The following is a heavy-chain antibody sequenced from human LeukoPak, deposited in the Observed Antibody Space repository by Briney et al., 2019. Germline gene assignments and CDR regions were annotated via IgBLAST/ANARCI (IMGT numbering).Heavy chain of an antibody. V-gene: IGHV3-23*01. CDR1: GFTFSSYA. J-gene: IGHJ4*02. D-gene: IGHD3-10*01. Sequence: GGSLRLSCAASGFTFSSYAMSWVRQALGKGLEWVSAISGSGGSTYYADSVKGRFTISRDNSKNTLYLQMNSLRAEDTAVYYCAKDRYYYGSGSSFDYWGQGTLVTVSS. CDR3: AKDRYYYGSGSSFDY. CDR2: ISGSGGST.